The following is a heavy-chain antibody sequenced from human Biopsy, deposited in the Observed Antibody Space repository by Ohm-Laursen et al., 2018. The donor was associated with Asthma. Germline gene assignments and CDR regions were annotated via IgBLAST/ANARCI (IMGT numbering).Heavy chain of an antibody. V-gene: IGHV1-46*01. Sequence: SSVKVSCKVSGYTFTSYYMHWVRQAPGQGLEWMGIINPSGGSTSYAQEFQGRVTMTRDTSTSTVYMKLSSLRSEDTAVYYCARAGALIVGATMGYWGQGTLVTVSS. CDR1: GYTFTSYY. CDR2: INPSGGST. CDR3: ARAGALIVGATMGY. D-gene: IGHD1-26*01. J-gene: IGHJ4*02.